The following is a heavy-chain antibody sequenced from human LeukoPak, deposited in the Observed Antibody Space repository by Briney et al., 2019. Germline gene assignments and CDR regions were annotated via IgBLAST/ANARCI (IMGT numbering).Heavy chain of an antibody. J-gene: IGHJ4*02. Sequence: PGRSLRLSCTASGFTFGDYAMSWVRQAPGKGLEWVGFIRSKAYGGTTEYTASVKGRFTISRDDSKSIAYLQMNSLKTEDTAVYYCTRDKDSGYDWGTLDYWGQGTLVTVSS. CDR2: IRSKAYGGTT. D-gene: IGHD5-12*01. CDR3: TRDKDSGYDWGTLDY. V-gene: IGHV3-49*04. CDR1: GFTFGDYA.